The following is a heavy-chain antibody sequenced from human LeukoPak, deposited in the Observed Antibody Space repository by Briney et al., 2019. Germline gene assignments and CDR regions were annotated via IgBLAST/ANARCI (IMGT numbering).Heavy chain of an antibody. Sequence: GRSLRLSCAASGFTFSSYGMHWVRQAPGRGLEWVAVIWSDDRTKDYADSVKGRFTISRDNSKNTLYLQMNSLRADDTAVYYCATDRGGAAFDYWGQGTLVTVSS. CDR1: GFTFSSYG. CDR2: IWSDDRTK. CDR3: ATDRGGAAFDY. D-gene: IGHD3-16*01. V-gene: IGHV3-33*01. J-gene: IGHJ4*02.